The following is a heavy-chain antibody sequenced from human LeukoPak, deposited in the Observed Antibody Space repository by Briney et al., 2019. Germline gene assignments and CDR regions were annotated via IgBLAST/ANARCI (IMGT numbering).Heavy chain of an antibody. CDR3: ARGARDGYNRDWFDP. CDR2: ISSSSSYI. Sequence: GGSLRLSCAASGFTFSSYSMNWVRQAPGKGLEWVSSISSSSSYIYYADSVKGRFTISRDNAKNSLYLQMNSLRAEDTAVYYCARGARDGYNRDWFDPWGQGTLVTVSS. CDR1: GFTFSSYS. J-gene: IGHJ5*02. V-gene: IGHV3-21*01. D-gene: IGHD5-24*01.